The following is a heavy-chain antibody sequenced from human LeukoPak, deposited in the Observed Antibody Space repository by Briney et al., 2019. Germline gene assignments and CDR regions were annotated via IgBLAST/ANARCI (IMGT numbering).Heavy chain of an antibody. D-gene: IGHD3-10*01. V-gene: IGHV1-3*01. CDR3: ARGGGLIGEDAFDP. CDR1: GNTFSSFP. Sequence: GASVKVSCKASGNTFSSFPMHWVRQAPGQRLEWMGWINPANGNTKYSQKFQGRVTITRDTSATTAYMELSSLRSEDTAVYYCARGGGLIGEDAFDPWGQGTMVTVSS. J-gene: IGHJ3*01. CDR2: INPANGNT.